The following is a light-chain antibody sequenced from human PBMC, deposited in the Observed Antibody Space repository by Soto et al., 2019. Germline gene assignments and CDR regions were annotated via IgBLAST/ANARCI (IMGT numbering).Light chain of an antibody. CDR1: QSINIW. V-gene: IGKV1-5*03. Sequence: DIQMTQSPSTLSASVGDRVTITCRASQSINIWLAWYQQRPGKAPKLLIYKASTLESGVPSRFSGSGSGTEFTLTISSLQPDDFATYYCQQYSRHWATFGQGTKVDIK. CDR3: QQYSRHWAT. J-gene: IGKJ1*01. CDR2: KAS.